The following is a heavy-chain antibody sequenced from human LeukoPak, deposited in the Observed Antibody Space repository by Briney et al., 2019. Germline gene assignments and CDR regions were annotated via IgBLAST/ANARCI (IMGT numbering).Heavy chain of an antibody. V-gene: IGHV1-18*01. D-gene: IGHD1-7*01. CDR1: GYTFTSYG. J-gene: IGHJ3*02. CDR3: ARVADWGLELARFDI. Sequence: GASVKLSCKASGYTFTSYGISWVRQAPGQGLEWMGWISAYNGNTSYAQKLQGRVTMTTDTSTSTAYMELRSLRPDDTAVYYCARVADWGLELARFDIWGQGTMVTVSS. CDR2: ISAYNGNT.